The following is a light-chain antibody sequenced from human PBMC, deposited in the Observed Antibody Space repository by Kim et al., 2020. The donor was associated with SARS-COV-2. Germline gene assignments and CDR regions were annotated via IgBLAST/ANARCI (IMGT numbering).Light chain of an antibody. CDR2: GAS. CDR3: QQYNNWLYT. V-gene: IGKV3-15*01. CDR1: QSVSSN. J-gene: IGKJ2*01. Sequence: SVSPGERAPHSCRASQSVSSNLAWYQQKPGQAPRLLIYGASTRATGIPARFSGSGSGTEFTLTISSLQSEDFAVYYCQQYNNWLYTFGQGTKLEIK.